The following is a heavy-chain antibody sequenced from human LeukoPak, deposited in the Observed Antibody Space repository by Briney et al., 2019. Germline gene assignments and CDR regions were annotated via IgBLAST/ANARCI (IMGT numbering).Heavy chain of an antibody. CDR1: GFTFSSYA. V-gene: IGHV3-23*01. CDR3: AGTRYRDYGMDV. D-gene: IGHD1-7*01. CDR2: IRGGGTSE. J-gene: IGHJ6*02. Sequence: GGSLRLSCAASGFTFSSYAMSWVRQAPGKGLEWVSAIRGGGTSEFYADSVKGRFRISRDNSKDTLFLQMNSLRAEDTAVYYCAGTRYRDYGMDVWGQGTTVTVSS.